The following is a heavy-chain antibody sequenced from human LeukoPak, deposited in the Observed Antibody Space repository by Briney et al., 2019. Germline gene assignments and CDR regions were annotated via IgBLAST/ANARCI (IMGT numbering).Heavy chain of an antibody. CDR1: GLTFSDYY. CDR3: ARASDYDQRSFDY. V-gene: IGHV3-72*01. Sequence: SGGSLRLSCAASGLTFSDYYMDWVRQAPGKGLEWVGRTRDKANSYTTQYAASVKGRFTVSRGYSENSLYLQMSSLKTEDTAVYYCARASDYDQRSFDYWGQGTLVTVSS. CDR2: TRDKANSYTT. D-gene: IGHD3-22*01. J-gene: IGHJ4*02.